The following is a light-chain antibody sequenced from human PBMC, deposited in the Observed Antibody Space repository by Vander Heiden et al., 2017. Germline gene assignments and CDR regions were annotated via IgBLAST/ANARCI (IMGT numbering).Light chain of an antibody. J-gene: IGKJ2*01. CDR1: QSINSN. V-gene: IGKV3-15*01. CDR3: QQYNNWPPYT. Sequence: EIVLTQSPATLSVSPGARTTRSCGAYQSINSNLAWYQQKPGEPPRMLIYGASTRATGIPARLSGSGSGTEFTLTISSLQSDDFAVYYCQQYNNWPPYTFGQGTKLEIK. CDR2: GAS.